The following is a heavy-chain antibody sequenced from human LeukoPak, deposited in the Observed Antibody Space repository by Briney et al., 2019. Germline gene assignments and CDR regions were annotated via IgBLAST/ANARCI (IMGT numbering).Heavy chain of an antibody. D-gene: IGHD1-26*01. J-gene: IGHJ4*02. CDR2: IYSGGST. V-gene: IGHV3-53*05. CDR3: AKSHSVGAPFDY. CDR1: GFTVSSTY. Sequence: PGGSLRLSCAASGFTVSSTYMSWVRQAPGKGLEWVSVIYSGGSTYYADSVKGRFTISRDNAKNSLYLQMNSLRAEDTALYYCAKSHSVGAPFDYWGQGTLVTVSS.